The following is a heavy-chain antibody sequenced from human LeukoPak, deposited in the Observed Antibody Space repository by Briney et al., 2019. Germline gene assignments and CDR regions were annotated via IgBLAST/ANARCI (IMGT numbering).Heavy chain of an antibody. CDR2: ISGSGGST. V-gene: IGHV3-23*01. Sequence: GGSLRLSCAASGFTFSSYAMSWVRQAPGKGLEWVSAISGSGGSTYYADSVKGRFTISRDNSKNTLYLQMNSLRAEDTAVYYCAKGDIRDYVWGSYRPIPMGCFDYWGQGTLVTVSS. J-gene: IGHJ4*02. D-gene: IGHD3-16*02. CDR1: GFTFSSYA. CDR3: AKGDIRDYVWGSYRPIPMGCFDY.